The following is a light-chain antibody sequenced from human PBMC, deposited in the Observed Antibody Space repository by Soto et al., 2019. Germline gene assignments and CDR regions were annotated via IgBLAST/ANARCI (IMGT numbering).Light chain of an antibody. Sequence: QSALTQPASVSGSPGQSITISCTGTDSDVGGYNYVSWYQQHPGQAPKLMIRDVSNRPSGVSNRCSGSKSGNTASLTISGLQAEDEADYYCSSYTSSSTLLFGGGTKLTVL. V-gene: IGLV2-14*01. CDR3: SSYTSSSTLL. CDR1: DSDVGGYNY. CDR2: DVS. J-gene: IGLJ2*01.